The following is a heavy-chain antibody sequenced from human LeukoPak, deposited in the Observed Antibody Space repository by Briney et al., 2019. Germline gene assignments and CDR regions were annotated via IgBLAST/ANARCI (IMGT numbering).Heavy chain of an antibody. V-gene: IGHV3-13*04. CDR1: GFTFSSYD. CDR3: TRRMRGLGSYSDAFDI. J-gene: IGHJ3*02. Sequence: PGGSLRLSCAASGFTFSSYDMHWVRQATGKGLEWVLGIDKAGGTYYPGSVKGRFTISRENAKNSLYLQMNSLRAGDTAVYFCTRRMRGLGSYSDAFDIWGQGTMVTVSS. CDR2: IDKAGGT. D-gene: IGHD3-10*01.